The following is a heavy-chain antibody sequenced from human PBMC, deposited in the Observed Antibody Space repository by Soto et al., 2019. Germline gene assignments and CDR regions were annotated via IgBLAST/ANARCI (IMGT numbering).Heavy chain of an antibody. CDR2: IIPILGIA. D-gene: IGHD2-15*01. Sequence: QVQLVQSGAEVKKPGSSVKVSCKASGGTFSSYTISWVRQAPGQGLEWMGRIIPILGIANYAQKFQGRVKITTDKSTGTAYMELSSLRFEDTAVYYCARDPIVVVVAATAYGMDVWGQGTTVTVSS. CDR3: ARDPIVVVVAATAYGMDV. V-gene: IGHV1-69*08. J-gene: IGHJ6*02. CDR1: GGTFSSYT.